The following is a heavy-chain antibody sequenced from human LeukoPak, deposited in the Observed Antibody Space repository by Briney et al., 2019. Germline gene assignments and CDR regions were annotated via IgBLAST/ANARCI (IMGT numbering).Heavy chain of an antibody. CDR1: GFTFSSYA. D-gene: IGHD4-17*01. J-gene: IGHJ1*01. Sequence: GGSLRLSCAASGFTFSSYAMHWVRQAPGKGLEWVAVISYDGSNKYYADSVKGRFTISRDNSKNTLYLQMNSLRAEDTAVYYCAKRHDYGDQEYFQHWGQGTLVTVSS. CDR3: AKRHDYGDQEYFQH. CDR2: ISYDGSNK. V-gene: IGHV3-30-3*02.